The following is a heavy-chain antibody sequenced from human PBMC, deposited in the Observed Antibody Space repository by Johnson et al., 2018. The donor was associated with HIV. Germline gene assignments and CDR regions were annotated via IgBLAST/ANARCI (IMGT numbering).Heavy chain of an antibody. J-gene: IGHJ3*01. CDR2: ISYDGSNK. V-gene: IGHV3-30-3*01. CDR1: GFTFSSYA. D-gene: IGHD1-1*01. CDR3: AREGNWNPTYGFDV. Sequence: QVQLVESGEGVVQPGRSLRLSCAASGFTFSSYAMHWVRQAPGKGLEWVAVISYDGSNKYYADSVKGRFIISRDDSKDTLHLHMNSLRPEDTAVYFCAREGNWNPTYGFDVWGQGTIATVSS.